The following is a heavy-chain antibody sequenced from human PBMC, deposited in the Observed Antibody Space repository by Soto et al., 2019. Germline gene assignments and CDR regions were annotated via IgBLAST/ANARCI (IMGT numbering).Heavy chain of an antibody. Sequence: QVQLVQSGAEVKKPGASVKVSCKASGYTFTSYAMHWVRQAPGQRLEWMGWINAGNGITKYSQKFQGRVTITRDTSASTAYMELSSLRSEDTAVYYCARDTAMTDYYYYMDVWGKGTTVTVSS. D-gene: IGHD5-18*01. CDR3: ARDTAMTDYYYYMDV. J-gene: IGHJ6*03. CDR2: INAGNGIT. CDR1: GYTFTSYA. V-gene: IGHV1-3*01.